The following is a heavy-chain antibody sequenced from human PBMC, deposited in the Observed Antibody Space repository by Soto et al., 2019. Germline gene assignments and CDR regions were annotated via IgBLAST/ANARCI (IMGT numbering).Heavy chain of an antibody. CDR3: ARGAPDSSWCERPFDY. Sequence: QVQLQQWGAGLLKPSETLSLTCAVYGGSFSGYYWSWIRQPPGKGLEWIGEINHSGSTNYNPSLKSRVTISVDTSKNQFSLKLSSVTAADTAVYYCARGAPDSSWCERPFDYWGQGTLVTVSS. D-gene: IGHD6-13*01. V-gene: IGHV4-34*01. J-gene: IGHJ4*02. CDR1: GGSFSGYY. CDR2: INHSGST.